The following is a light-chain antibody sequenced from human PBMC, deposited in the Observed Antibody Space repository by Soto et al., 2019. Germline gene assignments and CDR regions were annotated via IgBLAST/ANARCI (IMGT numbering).Light chain of an antibody. CDR3: QHYGGSPRT. Sequence: EIVLTQSPGTLSLSPGERATLSCRATQSVSASYLAWYQQKPGQAPRLLIYGASSRATGIPDRFRGSGSGTDFTLTISRLEPEDFAVYYCQHYGGSPRTFGQGTKVEIK. CDR2: GAS. CDR1: QSVSASY. J-gene: IGKJ1*01. V-gene: IGKV3-20*01.